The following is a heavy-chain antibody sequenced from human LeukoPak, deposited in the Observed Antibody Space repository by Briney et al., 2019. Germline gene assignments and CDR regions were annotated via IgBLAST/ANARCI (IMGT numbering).Heavy chain of an antibody. D-gene: IGHD2-2*01. V-gene: IGHV3-7*01. CDR1: GFTFSSYW. J-gene: IGHJ6*03. CDR3: ARDLRYCSSTSCYPWNYYYYMDV. Sequence: QPGGSLRLSCAASGFTFSSYWTSWVRQAPGKGLEWVANIKQDGSEKYYVDSVKGRFTISRDDAKNSLYLQMNSLRAEDTAVYYCARDLRYCSSTSCYPWNYYYYMDVWGKGTTVTVSS. CDR2: IKQDGSEK.